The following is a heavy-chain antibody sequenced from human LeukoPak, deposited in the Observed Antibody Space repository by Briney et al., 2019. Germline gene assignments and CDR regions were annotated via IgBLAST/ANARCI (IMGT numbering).Heavy chain of an antibody. CDR1: GGSISSGNW. V-gene: IGHV4-4*02. J-gene: IGHJ4*02. CDR3: ARQGDLPYTYGS. D-gene: IGHD5-18*01. CDR2: IYHGGNT. Sequence: SETLSLTCAVSGGSISSGNWWSWVRQPPGKGLEWIGEIYHGGNTNYNPSLNGRVTISVDKSKNQFSLNLISVSAADTAIYYCARQGDLPYTYGSWGQGTLVTVSS.